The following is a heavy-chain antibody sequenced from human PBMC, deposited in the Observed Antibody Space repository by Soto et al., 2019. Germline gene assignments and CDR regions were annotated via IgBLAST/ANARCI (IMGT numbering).Heavy chain of an antibody. V-gene: IGHV1-8*01. Sequence: GASVKVSCKASGYTFTSYDINWVRQATGQGLEWMGWMNPNSGNTGYAQKFQGRVTMTRNTSISTAYMELSSLRSEDTAVYYCARTWGIVVVVAATPNAFDIWGQGTMVTVSS. CDR3: ARTWGIVVVVAATPNAFDI. CDR2: MNPNSGNT. CDR1: GYTFTSYD. J-gene: IGHJ3*02. D-gene: IGHD2-15*01.